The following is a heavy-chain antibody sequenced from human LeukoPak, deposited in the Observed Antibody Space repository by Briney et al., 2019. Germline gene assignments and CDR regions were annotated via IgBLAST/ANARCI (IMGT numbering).Heavy chain of an antibody. D-gene: IGHD3-22*01. CDR3: ASIIRYYYDSSGFPSG. CDR2: ISSSSSYI. J-gene: IGHJ4*02. CDR1: GFIFSSYN. V-gene: IGHV3-21*01. Sequence: GGSLRLSCAAPGFIFSSYNMNWVRQAPGKGLEWVSSISSSSSYIYYADSVKGRFTISRDNAKNSLYLQMNSLRAEDTAVYYCASIIRYYYDSSGFPSGWGQGTLVTVSS.